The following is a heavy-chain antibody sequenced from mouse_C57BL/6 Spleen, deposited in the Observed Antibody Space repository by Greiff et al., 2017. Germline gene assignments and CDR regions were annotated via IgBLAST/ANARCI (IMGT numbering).Heavy chain of an antibody. V-gene: IGHV5-16*01. CDR2: INYDGSST. Sequence: DVQLQESEGGLVQPGSSMKLSCTASGFTFSDYYMAWVRQVPEKGLEWVANINYDGSSTYYLDSLKSRFIISRDNAKNILYLQMRSLKSEDTAAYYCAKYGNYWYFDVWGTGTTVTVSS. J-gene: IGHJ1*03. CDR3: AKYGNYWYFDV. D-gene: IGHD2-10*02. CDR1: GFTFSDYY.